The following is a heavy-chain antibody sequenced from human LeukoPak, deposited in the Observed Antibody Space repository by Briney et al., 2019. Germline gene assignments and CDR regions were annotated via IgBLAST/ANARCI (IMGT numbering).Heavy chain of an antibody. CDR1: GFTFSSYA. CDR2: ITGSGGDT. V-gene: IGHV3-23*01. CDR3: AKVSLTTVTTGYFDY. Sequence: GGSLRLSCAASGFTFSSYAMNWARQAPGKGLEWVSTITGSGGDTYYADSVKGRFTISRDNSKNTLYLQMNSLRAEDTAIYYCAKVSLTTVTTGYFDYWGQGTLVTVSS. J-gene: IGHJ4*02. D-gene: IGHD4-17*01.